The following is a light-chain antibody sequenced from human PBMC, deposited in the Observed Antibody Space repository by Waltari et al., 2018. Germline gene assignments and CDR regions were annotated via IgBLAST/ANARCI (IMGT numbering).Light chain of an antibody. CDR3: QQYNNWRT. V-gene: IGKV3-15*01. CDR1: QSVSSN. Sequence: EIVMTQSPATLSVSPGERATLSCRASQSVSSNLAWYQQRPGQPPRLLISGASTRATGIPARFSGSGSGTEFTLTISSLQSEDFAVYYCQQYNNWRTFGQGTKVEIK. CDR2: GAS. J-gene: IGKJ1*01.